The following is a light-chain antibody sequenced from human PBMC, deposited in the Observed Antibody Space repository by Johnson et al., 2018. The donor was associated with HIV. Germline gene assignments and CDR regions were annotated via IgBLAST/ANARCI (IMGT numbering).Light chain of an antibody. CDR3: GTWDSSLSAHYV. CDR2: EKN. J-gene: IGLJ1*01. Sequence: QSVLTQSPSVSAAPGQKVTISCSGSSSNIGNNYVSWYQQLPGTAPKLLIYEKNKRPSGIPDRFSASKSGKSATLGITGLQTGDEADYYCGTWDSSLSAHYVFGSGTKVTVL. V-gene: IGLV1-51*02. CDR1: SSNIGNNY.